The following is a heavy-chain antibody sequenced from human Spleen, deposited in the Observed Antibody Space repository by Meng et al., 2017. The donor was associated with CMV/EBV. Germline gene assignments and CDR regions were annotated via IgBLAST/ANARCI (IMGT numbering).Heavy chain of an antibody. D-gene: IGHD2-2*01. Sequence: GESLKISCAASGFTFSSYAMSWVRQAPGKGLEWVSAISGSGGSTYYADSVKGRFTISRDNSKNTLYLQMNSLRAEDTAVYYCAKGVVPADHYYYGMDVWGQGTTVTVSS. CDR2: ISGSGGST. CDR1: GFTFSSYA. V-gene: IGHV3-23*01. J-gene: IGHJ6*02. CDR3: AKGVVPADHYYYGMDV.